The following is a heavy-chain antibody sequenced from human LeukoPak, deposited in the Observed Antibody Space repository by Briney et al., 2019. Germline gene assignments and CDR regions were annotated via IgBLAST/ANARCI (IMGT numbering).Heavy chain of an antibody. J-gene: IGHJ4*02. CDR3: ATGLYCGTTSCPIL. Sequence: SVTLSLTCTVSGGPISSAGCYWSWIRQHPGRGLESIGYIYYSGSAYYSPSLKSRLTISVDTSKNQLYLKLSSVTAADTAVYYCATGLYCGTTSCPILWGQGTLVTVSS. CDR1: GGPISSAGCY. CDR2: IYYSGSA. V-gene: IGHV4-31*03. D-gene: IGHD2-2*01.